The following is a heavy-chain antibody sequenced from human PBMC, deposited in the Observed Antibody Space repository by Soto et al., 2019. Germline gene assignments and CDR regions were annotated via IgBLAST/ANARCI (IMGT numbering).Heavy chain of an antibody. CDR3: ARTSMQSRGYSYGHAGRDV. V-gene: IGHV5-10-1*01. J-gene: IGHJ6*02. D-gene: IGHD5-18*01. CDR1: GYSFTSYW. CDR2: IDPSDSYT. Sequence: GESLKISCKGSGYSFTSYWIDWVRQMPGKGLEWMGRIDPSDSYTNYSPSFQGHVTISADKSISTAYLQWSSLKASDTAMYYCARTSMQSRGYSYGHAGRDVWGQGTTVTVSS.